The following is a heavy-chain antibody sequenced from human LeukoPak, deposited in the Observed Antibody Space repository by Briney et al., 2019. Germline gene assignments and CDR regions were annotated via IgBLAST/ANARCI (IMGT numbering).Heavy chain of an antibody. V-gene: IGHV3-11*04. J-gene: IGHJ4*02. CDR2: ISSGGSTI. CDR3: AKGSYASGWYQTFDY. D-gene: IGHD6-19*01. CDR1: GFTFSDHF. Sequence: PGGALRLSCAASGFTFSDHFMTWIRQAPGKGLEWVSYISSGGSTIYYATSVKGRFTISRDNAENSLYLQMNSLRAEVTAVYYCAKGSYASGWYQTFDYWGQGILVTVSS.